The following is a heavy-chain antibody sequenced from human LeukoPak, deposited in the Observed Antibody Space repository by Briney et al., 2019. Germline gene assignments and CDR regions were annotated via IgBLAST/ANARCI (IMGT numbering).Heavy chain of an antibody. CDR2: ISSSGSTI. Sequence: GGSLRLSCAASGFTFSSYEMNWVRQAPGKGLEWVSYISSSGSTIYYADSVKGRFTISRDNAKDSLYLQMNSLRAEDTAVYYCAKDRGRAVAGFHFDYWGQGTLVTVSS. D-gene: IGHD6-19*01. J-gene: IGHJ4*02. CDR3: AKDRGRAVAGFHFDY. CDR1: GFTFSSYE. V-gene: IGHV3-48*03.